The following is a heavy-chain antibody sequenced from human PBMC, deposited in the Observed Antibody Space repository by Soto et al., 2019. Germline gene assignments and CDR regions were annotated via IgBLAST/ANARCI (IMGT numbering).Heavy chain of an antibody. CDR1: GYTLTELS. V-gene: IGHV1-24*01. D-gene: IGHD3-9*01. Sequence: ASVKVSCKVSGYTLTELSLHWVRQAPGKGLEWVGGFDPEDGETIYAQMFPGRVTMTEDTSAETAWMELSSLXSADTAVYYCEKYFEWLSFGYWCQRSLVTVSS. CDR3: EKYFEWLSFGY. CDR2: FDPEDGET. J-gene: IGHJ4*02.